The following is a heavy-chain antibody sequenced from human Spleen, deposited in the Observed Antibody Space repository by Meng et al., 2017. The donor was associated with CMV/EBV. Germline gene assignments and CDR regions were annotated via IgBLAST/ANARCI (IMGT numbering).Heavy chain of an antibody. Sequence: CTGYYIHCVRQALGQGLQWRGWINPKMGGTNSAEKFQGRVTMTRDTSISTAYMELSRLRSDDTAVYYGARERGRELYYDSSGYLACRGQGTLVTVSS. D-gene: IGHD3-22*01. CDR1: CTGYY. V-gene: IGHV1-2*02. J-gene: IGHJ4*02. CDR3: ARERGRELYYDSSGYLAC. CDR2: INPKMGGT.